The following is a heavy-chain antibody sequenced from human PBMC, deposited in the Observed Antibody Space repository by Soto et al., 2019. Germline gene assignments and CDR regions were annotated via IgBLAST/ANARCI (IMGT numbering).Heavy chain of an antibody. CDR2: IYYSGST. CDR1: GGSISSYY. J-gene: IGHJ6*02. V-gene: IGHV4-59*01. Sequence: SETLSLTCTVSGGSISSYYWSWIRQPPGKGLEWIAYIYYSGSTNYNPSLKSRVTISVDTSKNQFSLKLSSVTAADTDVYYCARGDGSVTAGYYYYGMDIWGQGTTVTVSS. CDR3: ARGDGSVTAGYYYYGMDI. D-gene: IGHD1-26*01.